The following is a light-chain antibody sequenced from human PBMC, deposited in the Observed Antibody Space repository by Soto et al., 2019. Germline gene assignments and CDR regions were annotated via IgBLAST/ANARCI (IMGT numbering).Light chain of an antibody. CDR1: QGISSY. CDR3: QQYGRSSWT. CDR2: AES. J-gene: IGKJ1*01. V-gene: IGKV1-9*01. Sequence: DIQLTQSPSFLSASVGDRVTITCRASQGISSYLAWYQQKPGKAPKLLIYAESTLQSGVPSRFSGSGSGTDFTLTISRLEPEDFAVYYCQQYGRSSWTFGQGTKVDIK.